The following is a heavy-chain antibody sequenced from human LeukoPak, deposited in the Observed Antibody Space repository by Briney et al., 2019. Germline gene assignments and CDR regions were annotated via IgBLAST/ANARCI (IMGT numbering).Heavy chain of an antibody. D-gene: IGHD1-7*01. J-gene: IGHJ3*02. CDR1: GITFSTYT. V-gene: IGHV3-48*04. CDR3: ARSPYNWNYGHAFDI. Sequence: GGSLRLSCVVAGITFSTYTMNWVRQAPGKGLEWVSYISSSGSMLHYADSVEGRFTISRDNAKNSLYLQMSSLRVEDTAVYYCARSPYNWNYGHAFDIWGQGTMVTVSS. CDR2: ISSSGSML.